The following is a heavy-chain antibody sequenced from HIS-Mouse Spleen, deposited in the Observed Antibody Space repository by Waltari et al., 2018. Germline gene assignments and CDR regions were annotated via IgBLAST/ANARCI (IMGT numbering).Heavy chain of an antibody. J-gene: IGHJ4*02. Sequence: QVQLQQWGAGLLKPSETLSLTCAVYGGSFSGYYWSWIRQPPGKGLEWIGEINHSGSTNSTPPRQSRVTISVDTSKNQFSRKLSSVTAADTAVYYCARMGPASGSYGDYWGQGTLVTVSS. CDR2: INHSGST. CDR1: GGSFSGYY. D-gene: IGHD1-26*01. CDR3: ARMGPASGSYGDY. V-gene: IGHV4-34*01.